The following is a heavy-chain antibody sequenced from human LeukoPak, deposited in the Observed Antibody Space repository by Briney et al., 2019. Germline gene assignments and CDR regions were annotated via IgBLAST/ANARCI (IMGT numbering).Heavy chain of an antibody. CDR1: GFTFSKYN. Sequence: GGSLRLSCAGSGFTFSKYNMNWVGQAPAKGLEGVAHIKQEGSEKYYVDSVKGRFTISRDNDKNSLYLQMNSLRAEDTAVYYCARDGVFRSSAPDYWGQGTLVTVSS. CDR2: IKQEGSEK. CDR3: ARDGVFRSSAPDY. J-gene: IGHJ4*02. V-gene: IGHV3-7*01. D-gene: IGHD6-6*01.